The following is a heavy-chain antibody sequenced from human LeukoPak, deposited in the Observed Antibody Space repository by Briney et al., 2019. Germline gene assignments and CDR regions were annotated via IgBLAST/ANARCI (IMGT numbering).Heavy chain of an antibody. J-gene: IGHJ4*02. V-gene: IGHV1-69*13. Sequence: ASAKVSCKASGGTFSSHVISWVRQAPGQGLEWMGGRSPIFGTANYAQKLQGRVTITADESTGTAYMELSSLRSEDTAVYYCTRDYIVGALGYWGQGTLVTVSS. CDR3: TRDYIVGALGY. CDR1: GGTFSSHV. CDR2: RSPIFGTA. D-gene: IGHD1-26*01.